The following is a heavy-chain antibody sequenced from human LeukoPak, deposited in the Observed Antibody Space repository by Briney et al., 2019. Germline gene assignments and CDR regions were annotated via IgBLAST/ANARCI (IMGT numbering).Heavy chain of an antibody. CDR3: AKVYGYYGSGSYYNPVDY. CDR1: GFTFSSYG. D-gene: IGHD3-10*01. Sequence: GGSLRLSCAASGFTFSSYGMHWVRQAPGKGLEWASAISGSGGSTYYADSVKGRFTISRDNSKNTLYLQMNSLRAEDTAVYYCAKVYGYYGSGSYYNPVDYWGQGTLVTVSS. J-gene: IGHJ4*02. CDR2: ISGSGGST. V-gene: IGHV3-23*01.